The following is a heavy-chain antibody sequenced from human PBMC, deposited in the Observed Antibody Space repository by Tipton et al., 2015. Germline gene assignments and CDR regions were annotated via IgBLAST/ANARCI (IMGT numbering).Heavy chain of an antibody. Sequence: SLRLSRVASGFSFEDYAMHWVRQAPGKGLEWVALIWYDGSNKYYADSVKGRFTISRDNSKNTLYLQMNSLRAEDTSVYYCARSNSPNEYYFDYWGQGTLVAVSS. V-gene: IGHV3-33*08. CDR3: ARSNSPNEYYFDY. D-gene: IGHD2-8*01. J-gene: IGHJ4*02. CDR1: GFSFEDYA. CDR2: IWYDGSNK.